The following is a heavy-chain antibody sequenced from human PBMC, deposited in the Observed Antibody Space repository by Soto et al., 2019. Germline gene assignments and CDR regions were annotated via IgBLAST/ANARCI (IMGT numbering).Heavy chain of an antibody. J-gene: IGHJ4*02. D-gene: IGHD3-3*01. V-gene: IGHV4-59*01. CDR3: ARDSITIFGVVLYFDY. CDR2: IYYSGST. CDR1: DGSISSYY. Sequence: SETLSLTCTVSDGSISSYYWSWIRQPPGKGLEWIGYIYYSGSTNYNPSLKSRVTISVDTSKNQFSLKLSSVTAADTAVYYCARDSITIFGVVLYFDYWSQGTLVTVSS.